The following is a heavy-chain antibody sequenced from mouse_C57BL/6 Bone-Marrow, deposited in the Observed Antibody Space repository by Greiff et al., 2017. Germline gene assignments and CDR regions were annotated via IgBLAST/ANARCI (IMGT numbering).Heavy chain of an antibody. J-gene: IGHJ2*01. CDR1: GYAFSSSW. V-gene: IGHV1-82*01. CDR3: AREGWFYFDY. D-gene: IGHD2-3*01. Sequence: VQLQQSGPELVKPGASVKISCKASGYAFSSSWMNWVKQRPGKGLEWIGRIYPGDGDTNYNQQFKGKSTLTVDKSSSTAYMQLSSLTSEDSAVYYCAREGWFYFDYWGQGTTLTVSS. CDR2: IYPGDGDT.